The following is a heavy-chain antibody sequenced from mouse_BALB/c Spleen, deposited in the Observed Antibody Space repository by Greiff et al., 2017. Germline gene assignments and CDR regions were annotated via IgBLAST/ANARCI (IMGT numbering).Heavy chain of an antibody. CDR2: IDPYDSDT. Sequence: QVQLKQPGAELVRPGASVKLSCKASGYTFTSYWMNWVKQTPEQGLEWIGWIDPYDSDTHYNQKFKDKAILTVDKSSSTVYMQLSSLTSEDSAVYYCAITGTSYAMDYWGQGTSVTVSS. CDR1: GYTFTSYW. J-gene: IGHJ4*01. D-gene: IGHD4-1*01. V-gene: IGHV1-74*01. CDR3: AITGTSYAMDY.